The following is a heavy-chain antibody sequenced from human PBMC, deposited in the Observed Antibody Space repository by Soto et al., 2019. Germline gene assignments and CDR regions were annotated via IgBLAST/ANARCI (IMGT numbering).Heavy chain of an antibody. J-gene: IGHJ4*02. CDR2: IDTYNGNT. D-gene: IGHD2-15*01. V-gene: IGHV1-18*01. CDR3: ARGGRSVAADY. CDR1: GYTFTNYG. Sequence: QVPLVQSGAEVKEPGASVKVSCKASGYTFTNYGITWVRQAPGQGLEWMAWIDTYNGNTHYAQNLQGRVTVIAATSTSTGYMELRSLRSDDTAVYYCARGGRSVAADYWGQGTMVTVSS.